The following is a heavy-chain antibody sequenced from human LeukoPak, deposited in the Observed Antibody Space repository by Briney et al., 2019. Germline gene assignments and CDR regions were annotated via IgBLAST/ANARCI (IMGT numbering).Heavy chain of an antibody. V-gene: IGHV1-2*02. CDR1: GYTFTGYY. J-gene: IGHJ4*02. CDR3: ASWGAQLLSLGNGDY. CDR2: INPNSGGT. Sequence: ASVKVSCKSSGYTFTGYYMHWVRQAPGQGLEWMGWINPNSGGTNYAQKFPGRVTMTRATSISTAYMELSRLRSDDTAVYYCASWGAQLLSLGNGDYWGQGTLVTVSS. D-gene: IGHD2-2*01.